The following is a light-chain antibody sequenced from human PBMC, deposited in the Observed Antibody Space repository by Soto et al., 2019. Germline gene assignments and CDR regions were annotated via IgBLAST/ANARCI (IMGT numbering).Light chain of an antibody. Sequence: QSVQTHPLSVSGSPGQSVTISCTGTSSDVGEYDYVSWYQQHPGKAPKLMIFDVSERPSGVPDRFSGSKTGNTASLTISGLQAEDEADYYCCSYAGSHYVFGTGTKVTVL. V-gene: IGLV2-11*01. J-gene: IGLJ1*01. CDR1: SSDVGEYDY. CDR2: DVS. CDR3: CSYAGSHYV.